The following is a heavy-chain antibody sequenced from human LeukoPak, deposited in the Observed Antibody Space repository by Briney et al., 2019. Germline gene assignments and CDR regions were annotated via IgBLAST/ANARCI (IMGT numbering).Heavy chain of an antibody. CDR3: ARDGGIDVVVPAALYYFDY. CDR2: IWYDGSNK. D-gene: IGHD2-2*01. V-gene: IGHV3-33*08. CDR1: GFTFSSYA. J-gene: IGHJ4*02. Sequence: GGSLRLSCAASGFTFSSYAMSWVRQAPGKGLEWVAVIWYDGSNKYYADSVKGRFTISRDNSKNTLYLQMNSLRAEDTAVYYCARDGGIDVVVPAALYYFDYWGQGTLVTVSS.